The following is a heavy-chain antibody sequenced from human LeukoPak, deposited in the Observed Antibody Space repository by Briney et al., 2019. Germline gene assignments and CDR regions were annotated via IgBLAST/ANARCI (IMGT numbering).Heavy chain of an antibody. CDR3: ATRGAYSPPY. CDR1: GFTFSSYA. J-gene: IGHJ4*02. D-gene: IGHD5-18*01. Sequence: PGGSLRLSCAASGFTFSSYAMHWVRQAPGKGLEWVAVISYDGSNNYYADSVKGRFTMSRDNSKNTLYLQMNSLRAEDTAVYYCATRGAYSPPYWGQGTLVSVSS. V-gene: IGHV3-30*04. CDR2: ISYDGSNN.